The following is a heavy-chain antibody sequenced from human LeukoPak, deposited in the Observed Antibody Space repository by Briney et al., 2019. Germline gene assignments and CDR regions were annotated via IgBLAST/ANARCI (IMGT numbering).Heavy chain of an antibody. D-gene: IGHD5-12*01. CDR1: GFTFSSYW. V-gene: IGHV3-7*01. CDR2: IKQDGSEK. CDR3: ARVRGYSGYGFYYYYGMDV. J-gene: IGHJ6*02. Sequence: GGSLRLSCAASGFTFSSYWMSRVRQAPGKGLEWVANIKQDGSEKYYVDSVKGRFTISRDNAKNSLYLQMNSLRAEDTAVYYCARVRGYSGYGFYYYYGMDVWGQGTTVTVSS.